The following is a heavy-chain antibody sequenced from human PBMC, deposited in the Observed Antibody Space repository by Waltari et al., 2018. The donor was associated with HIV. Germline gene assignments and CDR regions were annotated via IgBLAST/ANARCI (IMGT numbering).Heavy chain of an antibody. CDR2: IYYSGST. D-gene: IGHD2-15*01. CDR3: ARGVVAATHFQSFDY. V-gene: IGHV4-31*03. CDR1: GGSIRSGGYY. J-gene: IGHJ4*02. Sequence: QVQLQESGPGLVKPSQTLSLTCTVSGGSIRSGGYYWSWIRQHPGKGLEWIGYIYYSGSTYYNPSLKSRVTISVDTSKNQFSLKLSSVTAADTAVYYCARGVVAATHFQSFDYWGQGTLVTVSS.